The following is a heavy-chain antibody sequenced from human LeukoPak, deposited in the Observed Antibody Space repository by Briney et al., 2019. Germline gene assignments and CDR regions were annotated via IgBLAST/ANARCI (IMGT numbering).Heavy chain of an antibody. D-gene: IGHD3-22*01. Sequence: ASVKVSCTASGYTFTGYYMHWVRQAPGQGLEWMGWINPNSGGTNYAQKFQGRVTMTRDTSISTAFMELSRLRSDDTAVYYCARVKTMIVVVRLFDYWGQGTLVTVSS. J-gene: IGHJ4*02. CDR3: ARVKTMIVVVRLFDY. CDR2: INPNSGGT. CDR1: GYTFTGYY. V-gene: IGHV1-2*02.